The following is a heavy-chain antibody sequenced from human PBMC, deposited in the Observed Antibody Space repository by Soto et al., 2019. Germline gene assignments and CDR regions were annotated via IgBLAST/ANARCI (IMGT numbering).Heavy chain of an antibody. V-gene: IGHV4-39*01. CDR1: GGSISSSSYY. CDR3: ARQGGIAVAGRDYYYYYGMDV. CDR2: IYYSGST. J-gene: IGHJ6*02. Sequence: KPSETLSLTCTVSGGSISSSSYYWGWIRQPPGKGLEWIGSIYYSGSTYYNPSLKSRVTISVDTSKNQFSLKLSSVTAADTAVYYCARQGGIAVAGRDYYYYYGMDVWGQGTTVTVSS. D-gene: IGHD6-19*01.